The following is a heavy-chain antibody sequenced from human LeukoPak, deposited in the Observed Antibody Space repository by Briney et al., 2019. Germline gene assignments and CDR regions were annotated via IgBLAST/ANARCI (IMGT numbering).Heavy chain of an antibody. CDR2: IYYSGST. J-gene: IGHJ3*02. D-gene: IGHD6-19*01. CDR1: GGSNSSYY. V-gene: IGHV4-59*01. Sequence: PSETLSLTCTVSGGSNSSYYWSWIRQPPGKGLEWIGYIYYSGSTNYNPSLKSRVTISVDTSKNQFSLKLSSVTAADTAVYYCARAGAVAELSDAFDIWGQGTMVTVSS. CDR3: ARAGAVAELSDAFDI.